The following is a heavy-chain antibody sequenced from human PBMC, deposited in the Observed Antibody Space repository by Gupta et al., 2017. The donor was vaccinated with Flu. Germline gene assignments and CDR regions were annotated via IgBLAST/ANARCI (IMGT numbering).Heavy chain of an antibody. Sequence: QVQLVESGGGVVQPGRSLSLSCAASGFTFSSYGMHWVRQAPGKGLEWVAVIWYDGSNKYYADSVKGRFTISRDNSKNTLYLQMNSLRAEDTAVYYCARVQGVITPNDAFDIWGQGTMVTVSS. V-gene: IGHV3-33*01. CDR1: GFTFSSYG. D-gene: IGHD3-22*01. J-gene: IGHJ3*02. CDR2: IWYDGSNK. CDR3: ARVQGVITPNDAFDI.